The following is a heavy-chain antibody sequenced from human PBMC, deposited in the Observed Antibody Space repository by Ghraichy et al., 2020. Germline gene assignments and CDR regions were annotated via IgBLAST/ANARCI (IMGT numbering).Heavy chain of an antibody. J-gene: IGHJ6*03. Sequence: SVKVSCKASGGTFSSYAISWVRQAPGQGLEWMGGIIPIFGTANYAQKFQGRVTITADKSTSTAYMELSSLRSEDTAVYYCAGVLGATVSFEPNYYYYYMDVWGKGNTVTVSS. CDR1: GGTFSSYA. CDR3: AGVLGATVSFEPNYYYYYMDV. D-gene: IGHD4-11*01. V-gene: IGHV1-69*06. CDR2: IIPIFGTA.